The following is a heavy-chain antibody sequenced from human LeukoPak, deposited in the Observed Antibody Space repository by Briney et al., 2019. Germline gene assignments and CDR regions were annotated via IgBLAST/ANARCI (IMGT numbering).Heavy chain of an antibody. V-gene: IGHV3-23*01. CDR2: ISGSGGST. J-gene: IGHJ3*02. D-gene: IGHD3-22*01. CDR1: GLTLSSYA. CDR3: ARDKVPTMLVVGFDI. Sequence: GGSLTLSCAAAGLTLSSYAMSWVSQAPGGGLGWVSAISGSGGSTYYADSVKGRFTISRDNSKNTLYLQMNSLRAEDTAVYYCARDKVPTMLVVGFDIWGQGTMVTVSS.